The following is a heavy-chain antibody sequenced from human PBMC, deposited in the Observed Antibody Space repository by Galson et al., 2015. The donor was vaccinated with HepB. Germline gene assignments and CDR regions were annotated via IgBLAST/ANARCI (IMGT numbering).Heavy chain of an antibody. J-gene: IGHJ1*01. Sequence: SLRLSCAASGFTFSSYWMSWVRQAPGKGLEWVANIKQDGSEKYYVDSVEGRFTISRDNAKNSLYLQMNSLRAEDTAVYYCARKYSSSWYFQHWGQGTLVTVSS. CDR3: ARKYSSSWYFQH. CDR2: IKQDGSEK. D-gene: IGHD6-13*01. V-gene: IGHV3-7*03. CDR1: GFTFSSYW.